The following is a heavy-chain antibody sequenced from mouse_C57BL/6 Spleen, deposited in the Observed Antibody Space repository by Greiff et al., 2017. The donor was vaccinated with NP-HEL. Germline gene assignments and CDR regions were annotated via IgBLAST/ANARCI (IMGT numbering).Heavy chain of an antibody. J-gene: IGHJ1*03. CDR1: GFTFSDYY. CDR2: INYDGSST. V-gene: IGHV5-16*01. Sequence: EVKVVESEGGLVQPGSSMKLSCTASGFTFSDYYMAWVRQVPEKGLEWVANINYDGSSTYYLDSLKSRFIISRDNAKNILYLQMSSLKSEDTATYYCARAHGSSYVNWYFDVWGTGTTVTVSS. CDR3: ARAHGSSYVNWYFDV. D-gene: IGHD1-1*01.